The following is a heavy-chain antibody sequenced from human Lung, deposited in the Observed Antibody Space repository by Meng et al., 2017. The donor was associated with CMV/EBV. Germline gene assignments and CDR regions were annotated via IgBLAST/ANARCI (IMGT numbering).Heavy chain of an antibody. Sequence: GEXXKISCAASGFTFSNYAMSWVRQAPGKGLEWVSVVYSASGNTYYADSVKGRFTVSRDNSKNTLDLQLNSLRTEDTAVYYCAKIHSSSWFFDSWGPGNXVNGAS. D-gene: IGHD6-13*01. J-gene: IGHJ4*02. V-gene: IGHV3-23*03. CDR3: AKIHSSSWFFDS. CDR1: GFTFSNYA. CDR2: VYSASGNT.